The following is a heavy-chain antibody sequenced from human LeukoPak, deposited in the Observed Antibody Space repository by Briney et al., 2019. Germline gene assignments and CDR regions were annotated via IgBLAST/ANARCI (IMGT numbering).Heavy chain of an antibody. D-gene: IGHD1-26*01. CDR1: GYTFTSYG. V-gene: IGHV1-18*01. J-gene: IGHJ4*02. CDR3: ARQSTGSYYSPIDY. CDR2: VSTYSGNT. Sequence: PAASVKVSCKASGYTFTSYGISWVRQAPGQGLEWMGWVSTYSGNTKYAQNLQGRVTTTTDTSTSTAYMGLRSLRSDDTAMYYCARQSTGSYYSPIDYWGQGTLVTVSS.